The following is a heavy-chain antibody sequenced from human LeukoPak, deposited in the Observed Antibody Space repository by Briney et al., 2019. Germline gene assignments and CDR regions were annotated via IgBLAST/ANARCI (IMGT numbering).Heavy chain of an antibody. CDR1: GASISSDY. Sequence: SETLSLTCTVSGASISSDYWSWIRQPPGKGLEWIGYIYNSGTINYNPSLKSRVTISVDMSNNQFSLQLTSVTAADTAVYYCARDWLVVQPYIMDVWRQGTTVTVSS. D-gene: IGHD2-2*01. V-gene: IGHV4-59*01. CDR3: ARDWLVVQPYIMDV. J-gene: IGHJ6*02. CDR2: IYNSGTI.